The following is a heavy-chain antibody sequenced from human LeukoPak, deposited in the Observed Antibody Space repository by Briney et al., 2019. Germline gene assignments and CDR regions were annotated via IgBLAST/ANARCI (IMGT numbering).Heavy chain of an antibody. V-gene: IGHV1-8*03. CDR2: MNPNSGNT. D-gene: IGHD2-2*01. J-gene: IGHJ5*02. Sequence: ASVKVSCKASGYTFTSYGINWVRQATGQGLEWMGWMNPNSGNTGYAQKFQGRVTITRNTSISTAYMELSSLRSEDTAVYYCARDPGIVVGNWFDPWGQGTLVTVSS. CDR1: GYTFTSYG. CDR3: ARDPGIVVGNWFDP.